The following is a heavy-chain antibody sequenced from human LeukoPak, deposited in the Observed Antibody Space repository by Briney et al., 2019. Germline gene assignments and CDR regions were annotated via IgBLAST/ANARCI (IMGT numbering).Heavy chain of an antibody. D-gene: IGHD2-15*01. Sequence: SETLSLTCSFSVGSISSSYWTWIRQPPGKGLECIGYISKGGHTNYNPSLKSRVTISVDTSKNQGSLNLSSVTAADTAVYYCARDKHNPNCSGGRCYSYFFDSWGQGTLVTVSS. V-gene: IGHV4-59*01. CDR1: VGSISSSY. J-gene: IGHJ4*02. CDR3: ARDKHNPNCSGGRCYSYFFDS. CDR2: ISKGGHT.